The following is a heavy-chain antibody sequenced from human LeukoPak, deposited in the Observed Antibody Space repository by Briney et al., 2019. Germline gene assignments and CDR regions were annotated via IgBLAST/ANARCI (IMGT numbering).Heavy chain of an antibody. CDR2: ISSGSNYI. Sequence: PGGSLRLSCAASGFTFSSYGINWVRQAPGKGLEWVSFISSGSNYIYYADSVKGRFTISRDNAMNSLYLQMNSLRAEDTAVYYCARAGDNTTKFTQWGQGTLVTVSS. V-gene: IGHV3-21*01. CDR3: ARAGDNTTKFTQ. D-gene: IGHD5-18*01. J-gene: IGHJ4*02. CDR1: GFTFSSYG.